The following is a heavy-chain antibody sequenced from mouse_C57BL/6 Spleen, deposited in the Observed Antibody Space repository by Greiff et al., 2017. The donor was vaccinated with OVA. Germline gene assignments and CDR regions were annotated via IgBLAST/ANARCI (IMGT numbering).Heavy chain of an antibody. Sequence: EVQLQQSGPVLVKPGASVKMSCKASGYTFTDYYMNWVKQSHGKSLEWIGVINPYNGGTSYNQKFKGKATLTVDKSSSTAYMELNSLTSEDSAVYYCANYGNYVGMDYWGQGTSVTVSS. J-gene: IGHJ4*01. D-gene: IGHD2-1*01. CDR1: GYTFTDYY. V-gene: IGHV1-19*01. CDR2: INPYNGGT. CDR3: ANYGNYVGMDY.